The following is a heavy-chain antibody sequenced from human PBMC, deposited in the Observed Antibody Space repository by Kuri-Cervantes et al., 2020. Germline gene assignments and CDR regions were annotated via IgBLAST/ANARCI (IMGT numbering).Heavy chain of an antibody. CDR1: GFTFSSYE. Sequence: GESLKISCAASGFTFSSYEMNWVRQAPGKGLEWVSYISSSGSTIYYADSVKGRFTISRDNAKNSLYLQMNSLRAEDTAVYYCARGLYGSGSRAHFDYWGQGTLVTVSS. CDR3: ARGLYGSGSRAHFDY. J-gene: IGHJ4*02. D-gene: IGHD3-10*01. V-gene: IGHV3-48*03. CDR2: ISSSGSTI.